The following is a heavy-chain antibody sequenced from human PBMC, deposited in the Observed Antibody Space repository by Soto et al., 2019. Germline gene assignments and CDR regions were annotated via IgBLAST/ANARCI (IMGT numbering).Heavy chain of an antibody. CDR2: ISYDGSNK. V-gene: IGHV3-30-3*01. CDR1: GFTFSSYA. Sequence: QVQLVESGGGVVQPGRSLRLSCAASGFTFSSYAMHWVRQAPGKGLEWVAVISYDGSNKYYADSVKGRFTISRDNSKNTLYLQMNSLRAEDTAVYYCARDLWDRSSMLYYYYGMDVWGQGTTVTVSS. J-gene: IGHJ6*02. CDR3: ARDLWDRSSMLYYYYGMDV. D-gene: IGHD6-6*01.